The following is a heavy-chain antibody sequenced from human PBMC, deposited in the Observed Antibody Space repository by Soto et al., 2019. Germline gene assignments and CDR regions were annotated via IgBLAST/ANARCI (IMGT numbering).Heavy chain of an antibody. CDR2: ISWNSGSI. Sequence: GGSLRLSCAASGFTFDDYAMHWVRQAPGKGLEWVSGISWNSGSIGYADSVKGRFTISRDNAKNSLYLQMNSLRAEDTALYYCAKAQKVDIVVVPDGMGDYYYYMDVWGKGTTVTVSS. V-gene: IGHV3-9*01. D-gene: IGHD2-2*03. CDR3: AKAQKVDIVVVPDGMGDYYYYMDV. J-gene: IGHJ6*03. CDR1: GFTFDDYA.